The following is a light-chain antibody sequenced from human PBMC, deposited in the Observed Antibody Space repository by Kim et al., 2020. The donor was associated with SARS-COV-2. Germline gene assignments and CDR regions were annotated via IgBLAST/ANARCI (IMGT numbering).Light chain of an antibody. CDR3: QKYDSAPWT. CDR1: QDIGNY. V-gene: IGKV1-27*01. CDR2: SAS. J-gene: IGKJ1*01. Sequence: AFLGDGVTITGRATQDIGNYLAWYQQKPGEPPKLLIYSASTLQSGVPSRFGGRGSGTDFTLTIRSLQPEDVATYYCQKYDSAPWTFGQGTNVDIK.